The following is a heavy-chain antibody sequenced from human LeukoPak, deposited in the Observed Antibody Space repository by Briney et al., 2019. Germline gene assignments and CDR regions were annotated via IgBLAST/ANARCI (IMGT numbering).Heavy chain of an antibody. Sequence: PGRSLRLSCAASGFTFSSYSINWVRQAPGKGLEWVSSISSSSSYIYYADSVRGRFTISRDNAKNSLYLQLNSLRAEDTAVYYCARGSDNYYYYQYMDVWGKGTTVTVSS. D-gene: IGHD3-9*01. CDR2: ISSSSSYI. CDR1: GFTFSSYS. CDR3: ARGSDNYYYYQYMDV. J-gene: IGHJ6*03. V-gene: IGHV3-21*01.